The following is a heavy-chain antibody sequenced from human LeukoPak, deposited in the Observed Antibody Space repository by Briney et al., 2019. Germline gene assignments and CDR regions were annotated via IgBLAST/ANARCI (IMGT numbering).Heavy chain of an antibody. CDR3: ARAMRYNWNDWDAFDI. CDR2: ISSNGGST. V-gene: IGHV3-64*01. D-gene: IGHD1-1*01. CDR1: GFTLSSYA. J-gene: IGHJ3*02. Sequence: GGSLRLSCAASGFTLSSYAMHWVRQAPGKGLEYVSAISSNGGSTYYANSVKGRFTISRDNSKNTLYLQMGSLRAEDMAVYYCARAMRYNWNDWDAFDIWGQGTMVTVSS.